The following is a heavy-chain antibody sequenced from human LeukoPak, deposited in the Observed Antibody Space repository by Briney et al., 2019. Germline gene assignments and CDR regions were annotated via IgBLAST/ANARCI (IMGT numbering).Heavy chain of an antibody. Sequence: GGSLRLSCAASGFTVSSNYMSWVRQAPGKGLEWVSVIDTSGSTYYADSVKGRFTISRDNSKNTLYLQMNSLRAEDTAVYYCARGYSSGGGPFDRWGQGTLVTVAS. V-gene: IGHV3-53*01. CDR2: IDTSGST. CDR1: GFTVSSNY. CDR3: ARGYSSGGGPFDR. J-gene: IGHJ5*02. D-gene: IGHD6-19*01.